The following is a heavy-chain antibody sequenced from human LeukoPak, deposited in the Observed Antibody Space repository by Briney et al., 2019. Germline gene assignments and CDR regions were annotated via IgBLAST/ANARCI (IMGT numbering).Heavy chain of an antibody. CDR1: GFTFNSYG. J-gene: IGHJ6*03. CDR2: ISYDGSNK. CDR3: AREGATVTLYSMDV. Sequence: AGGSLRLSCAASGFTFNSYGMHWVRQVPGKGLEWVAIISYDGSNKYYADSVKGRFTISRDNSKNTLYLQMNSLRAEDTAVYYCAREGATVTLYSMDVWGKGTTVTVSS. V-gene: IGHV3-30*03. D-gene: IGHD4-17*01.